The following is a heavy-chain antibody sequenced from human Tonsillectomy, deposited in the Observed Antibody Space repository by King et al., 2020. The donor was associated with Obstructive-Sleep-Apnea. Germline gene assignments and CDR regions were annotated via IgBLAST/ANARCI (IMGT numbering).Heavy chain of an antibody. V-gene: IGHV3-21*01. CDR2: ISTSSSYI. CDR1: GFTFSDYS. CDR3: ARDRLPRGVTQDGMDV. Sequence: VQLVESGGGLVKPGGSLRLSCAASGFTFSDYSMNWVRQAPGKGLEWVSSISTSSSYIYYADSVKRRFTISRDNAQNSLFLQLNSLRAEDTALYYCARDRLPRGVTQDGMDVWGQGITVTVSS. J-gene: IGHJ6*02. D-gene: IGHD3-10*01.